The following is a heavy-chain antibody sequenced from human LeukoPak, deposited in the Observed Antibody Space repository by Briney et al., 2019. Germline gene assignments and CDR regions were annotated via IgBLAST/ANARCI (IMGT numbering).Heavy chain of an antibody. Sequence: GGSLRLSCAASGFTFSSYAMSWVRQAPGKGLEWVSAISSNGGNTYYADSVKGRFTISRDNAKDSLFLQMNSLRDGDTAVYYCARRGSSSSLDYWGQGTLVTVSS. CDR3: ARRGSSSSLDY. V-gene: IGHV3-23*01. D-gene: IGHD6-13*01. CDR1: GFTFSSYA. CDR2: ISSNGGNT. J-gene: IGHJ4*02.